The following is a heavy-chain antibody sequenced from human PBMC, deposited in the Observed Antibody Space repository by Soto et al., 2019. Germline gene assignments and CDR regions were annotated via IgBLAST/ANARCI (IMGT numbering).Heavy chain of an antibody. CDR2: ISSSSSYI. Sequence: EVQLVESGGGLVKPGGSLRLSCAASGFTFSSYSMNWVRQAPGKGLEWVSSISSSSSYIYYADSVKGRFTISRDNAKNPLCLQMNSPRAEDTAVYYCAGGPYTVVTPGDSWGQGSLVTVSS. D-gene: IGHD2-21*02. V-gene: IGHV3-21*01. CDR3: AGGPYTVVTPGDS. J-gene: IGHJ4*02. CDR1: GFTFSSYS.